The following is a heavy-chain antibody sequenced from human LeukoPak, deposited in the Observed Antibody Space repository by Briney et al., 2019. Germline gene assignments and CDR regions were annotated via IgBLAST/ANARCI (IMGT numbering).Heavy chain of an antibody. D-gene: IGHD3-22*01. Sequence: SVKVSCKASGGTFSSYAISRVRQAPGQGLEWMGGIIPIFGTANYAQKFQGRVTITADESTSTAYMELSSLRSEDTAVYYCAKGPYYYDSSGYHNDYFDYWGQGTLVTVSS. CDR1: GGTFSSYA. V-gene: IGHV1-69*13. CDR2: IIPIFGTA. J-gene: IGHJ4*02. CDR3: AKGPYYYDSSGYHNDYFDY.